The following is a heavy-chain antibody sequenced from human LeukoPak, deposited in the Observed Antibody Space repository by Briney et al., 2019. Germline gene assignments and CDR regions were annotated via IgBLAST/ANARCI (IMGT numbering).Heavy chain of an antibody. CDR1: GGSISSRGYY. CDR2: MYYSGST. CDR3: ARERYMVRGVGVAFDI. Sequence: SETLSLTCTVSGGSISSRGYYWGWIRQPPGKGLEWIGSMYYSGSTYYNPSLKSRVTISVDTSKNHFSLKLSSVTAADTAVYYCARERYMVRGVGVAFDIWGQGTMVTVSS. D-gene: IGHD3-10*01. V-gene: IGHV4-39*07. J-gene: IGHJ3*02.